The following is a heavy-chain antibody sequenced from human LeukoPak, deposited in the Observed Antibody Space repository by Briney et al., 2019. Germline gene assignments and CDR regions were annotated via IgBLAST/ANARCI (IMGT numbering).Heavy chain of an antibody. Sequence: SETLSLTCTVSGGSISSSSHYWGWIRQPPGKGLEWIGNIYHSGSTYYNPTLKSRVTISVDTSKNQFSLKLSPVTAADTAVYYCARVGDYALKDWGQGTLVTVSS. J-gene: IGHJ4*02. CDR3: ARVGDYALKD. CDR2: IYHSGST. D-gene: IGHD3-16*01. CDR1: GGSISSSSHY. V-gene: IGHV4-39*07.